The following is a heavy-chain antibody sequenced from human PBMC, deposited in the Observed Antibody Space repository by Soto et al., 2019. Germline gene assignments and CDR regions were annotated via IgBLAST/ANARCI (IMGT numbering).Heavy chain of an antibody. Sequence: GESLKISCQGSGYSFANYWIVWVRQMPGKGLEWLGVIYPGDSDTRYSPSFRGQVTISADKSISHVYLQWSSLKASDTAMYYCARNRLRQYYYGMDVWGQGTTVTVSS. CDR3: ARNRLRQYYYGMDV. CDR1: GYSFANYW. D-gene: IGHD3-10*01. CDR2: IYPGDSDT. J-gene: IGHJ6*02. V-gene: IGHV5-51*01.